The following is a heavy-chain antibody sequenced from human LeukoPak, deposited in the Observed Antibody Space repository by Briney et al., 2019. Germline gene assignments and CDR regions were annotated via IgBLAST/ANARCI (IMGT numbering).Heavy chain of an antibody. V-gene: IGHV3-15*07. CDR1: GFTFSKAW. CDR2: IKSKTDGGTT. J-gene: IGHJ4*02. CDR3: TTVYCSGGSCYSGY. Sequence: GGSLRLSCAASGFTFSKAWMNWVRQAPGKGLEWVGRIKSKTDGGTTDYAAPVKGRFTISRDDSKNTLYLQMNSLKTEDTALYYCTTVYCSGGSCYSGYWGQGTLVTVSS. D-gene: IGHD2-15*01.